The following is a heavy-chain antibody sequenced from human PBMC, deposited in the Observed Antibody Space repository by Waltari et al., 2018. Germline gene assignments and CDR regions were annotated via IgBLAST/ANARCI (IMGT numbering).Heavy chain of an antibody. D-gene: IGHD6-6*01. CDR1: GYTFTSYA. J-gene: IGHJ4*02. Sequence: QVQLVQSGAEVKKPAASVKVSCKASGYTFTSYAMHWVRQAPGQRLEWIGWINAGNGKTKYAQKFQGRVTMTRDPSASTAYMELSSLRSEDTAVYYCARPDSSSTRFDYWCQGTLVTVSS. CDR2: INAGNGKT. CDR3: ARPDSSSTRFDY. V-gene: IGHV1-3*01.